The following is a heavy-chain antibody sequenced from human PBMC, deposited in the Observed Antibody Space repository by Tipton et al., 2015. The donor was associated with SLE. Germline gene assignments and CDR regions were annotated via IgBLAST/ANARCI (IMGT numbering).Heavy chain of an antibody. Sequence: TLSLTCAVYGGSFSGYYWSWIRQPPGKGLEWIGAIYYSGSTNYSGSTNYNPSLKSRVTISLDTSKSQFSLKLSSVTAADTAVYYCARGAVLIQDNSWFDPWGQRTLVNFSS. J-gene: IGHJ5*02. CDR2: IYYSGSTNYSGST. CDR1: GGSFSGYY. D-gene: IGHD2-21*01. CDR3: ARGAVLIQDNSWFDP. V-gene: IGHV4-34*01.